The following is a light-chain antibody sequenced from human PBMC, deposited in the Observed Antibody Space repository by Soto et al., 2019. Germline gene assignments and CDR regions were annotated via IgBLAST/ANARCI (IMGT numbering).Light chain of an antibody. CDR3: QSYYSSLSGYVV. J-gene: IGLJ2*01. Sequence: QSVLTQPPSVSGAPGQRVTISCTGSSSNIGAGYDVHWYQQLPGTAPKLLIYGNSNRPSGVPDRFSGSKSGTSASLAITGLQAEDEADYSCQSYYSSLSGYVVFGGGTPLTVL. CDR1: SSNIGAGYD. V-gene: IGLV1-40*01. CDR2: GNS.